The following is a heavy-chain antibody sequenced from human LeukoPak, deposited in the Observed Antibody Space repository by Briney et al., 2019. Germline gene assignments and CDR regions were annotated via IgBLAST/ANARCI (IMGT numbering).Heavy chain of an antibody. CDR2: ISYDGSNK. Sequence: GGSLRLSCAASGFTFSSYAMHWVRQAPGKGLKWVAVISYDGSNKYYADSVKGRFTISRDNSKNTLYLQMNSLRAEDTAVYYCASRSSGYYNFDYWGQGTLVTVSS. V-gene: IGHV3-30*04. J-gene: IGHJ4*02. CDR3: ASRSSGYYNFDY. CDR1: GFTFSSYA. D-gene: IGHD3-22*01.